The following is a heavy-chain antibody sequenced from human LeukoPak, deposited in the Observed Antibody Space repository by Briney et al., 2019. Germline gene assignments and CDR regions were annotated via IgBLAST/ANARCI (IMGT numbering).Heavy chain of an antibody. CDR2: ISYDGSNK. Sequence: GRSLRLSCAASGFTFSSYGMHWVRQAPGKGLEWVAVISYDGSNKYYADSVKGRFTISRDNSKSMLYLQVASVTADDSAIYYCAVDLTHGVPDYFDYWGHGTLVTVSS. D-gene: IGHD2-8*01. V-gene: IGHV3-30*03. CDR1: GFTFSSYG. CDR3: AVDLTHGVPDYFDY. J-gene: IGHJ4*01.